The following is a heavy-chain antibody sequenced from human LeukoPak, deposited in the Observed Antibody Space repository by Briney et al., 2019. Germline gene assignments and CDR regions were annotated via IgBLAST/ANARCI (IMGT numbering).Heavy chain of an antibody. D-gene: IGHD2-2*01. CDR1: GFSFSNFW. V-gene: IGHV3-7*01. CDR2: MNPDGSAT. Sequence: PGGSLRLSCGASGFSFSNFWMSWIRQAPGKGLERVANMNPDGSATYYLDSVKGRFTISRDNAKTLVYLQMNSLRPDDTAVYYCARTLVEVPGHSDLFDFWGQGTLVTVSS. J-gene: IGHJ4*02. CDR3: ARTLVEVPGHSDLFDF.